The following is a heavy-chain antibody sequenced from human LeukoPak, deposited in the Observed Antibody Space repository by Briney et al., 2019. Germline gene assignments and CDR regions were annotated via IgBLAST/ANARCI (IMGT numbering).Heavy chain of an antibody. J-gene: IGHJ4*02. CDR2: LKEDGSRQ. V-gene: IGHV3-7*03. CDR1: GFTVSSNY. CDR3: ARDLSSRDAY. Sequence: PGGSLRLSCVVSGFTVSSNYMSWVRQAPGKGLEWVASLKEDGSRQYYVDSVRGRFTISRDNAKNSLYLQMSSLRVEDTAVYYCARDLSSRDAYWGQGTLVTVSS. D-gene: IGHD6-13*01.